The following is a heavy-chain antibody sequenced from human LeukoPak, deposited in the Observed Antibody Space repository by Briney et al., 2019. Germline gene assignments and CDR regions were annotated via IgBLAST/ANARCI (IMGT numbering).Heavy chain of an antibody. CDR3: AKDETFWSGYFDY. CDR1: GFTFSSYA. J-gene: IGHJ4*02. D-gene: IGHD3-3*01. CDR2: ISGSGGST. V-gene: IGHV3-23*01. Sequence: GGSLRLSCAASGFTFSSYAMSWVRQAPGEGLEWVSVISGSGGSTYYADSVKGRFTISRDNSKNTLYLQMNSLRAEDTAVYYCAKDETFWSGYFDYWGQGTLVTVSS.